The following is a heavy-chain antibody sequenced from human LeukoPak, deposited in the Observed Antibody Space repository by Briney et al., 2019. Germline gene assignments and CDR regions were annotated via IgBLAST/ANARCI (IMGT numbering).Heavy chain of an antibody. J-gene: IGHJ4*02. CDR1: GFTFTDFA. D-gene: IGHD1-26*01. Sequence: PGGFLRLSCAASGFTFTDFAMNWVRQAPGKGLEWVSAISGSGGSTYYADSVKGRFTISRDNSKNTLYLQMNSLRAEDTAVYYCAKDTANGSYYDYWGQGTLVTVSS. CDR2: ISGSGGST. V-gene: IGHV3-23*01. CDR3: AKDTANGSYYDY.